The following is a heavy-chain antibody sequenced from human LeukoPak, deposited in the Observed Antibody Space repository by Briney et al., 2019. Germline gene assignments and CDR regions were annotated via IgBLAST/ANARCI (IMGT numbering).Heavy chain of an antibody. V-gene: IGHV4-59*01. Sequence: SSETLSLTCTVSGDFMNNYYWSWIRQSPGKGLEWIGYIFYSGSTNLNPSLKSRVAISIDTPRKQFSLKVNSVTAADTAVYYCAGDPYYYSTGYWDYWGQGRLVTVSS. D-gene: IGHD3-22*01. CDR1: GDFMNNYY. CDR3: AGDPYYYSTGYWDY. J-gene: IGHJ4*02. CDR2: IFYSGST.